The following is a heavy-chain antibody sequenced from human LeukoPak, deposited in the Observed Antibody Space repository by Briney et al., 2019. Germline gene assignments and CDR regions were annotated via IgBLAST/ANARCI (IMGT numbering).Heavy chain of an antibody. CDR1: GGPFRGYF. V-gene: IGHV4-34*01. D-gene: IGHD3-10*01. Sequence: SETLSLTCAVSGGPFRGYFCSCIRQSSGKRLEWIGEIHNSGTTNYNPSLNSRVTISEYTSKNQFYLNLSSVSAADTAVYYCARRYYYNLGSFPFDFWGQGTLVTVSS. CDR3: ARRYYYNLGSFPFDF. J-gene: IGHJ4*02. CDR2: IHNSGTT.